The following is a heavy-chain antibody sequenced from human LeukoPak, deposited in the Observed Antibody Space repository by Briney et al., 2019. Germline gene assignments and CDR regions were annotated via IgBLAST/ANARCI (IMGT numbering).Heavy chain of an antibody. CDR2: ISYDGSNK. V-gene: IGHV3-30*04. CDR3: ARSHDYGDYPDY. D-gene: IGHD4-17*01. Sequence: GRSLRLSCAASGFTFSSYAMHWVRQVPGKGLEWVAVISYDGSNKYYADSVKGRFTISRDNSKNTLYLQMNSLRAEDTAVYYCARSHDYGDYPDYWGQGTLVTVSS. CDR1: GFTFSSYA. J-gene: IGHJ4*02.